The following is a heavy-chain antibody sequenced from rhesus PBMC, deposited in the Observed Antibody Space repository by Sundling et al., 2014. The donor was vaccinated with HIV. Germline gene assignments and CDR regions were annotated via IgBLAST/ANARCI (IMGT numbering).Heavy chain of an antibody. CDR3: ARELPPRYSWNERSAFDF. CDR2: INGDSGTT. V-gene: IGHV4-127*01. CDR1: GDSISGGSG. Sequence: QLQLRESGPGLVKPSETLSLTCAVSGDSISGGSGWSWIRQPPGKGLEWIAEINGDSGTTNYNPSLKNRVTISKDTSKNQFSLKLSSVTAADTAVYYCARELPPRYSWNERSAFDFWGQGLRVTVFS. D-gene: IGHD1-14*01. J-gene: IGHJ3*01.